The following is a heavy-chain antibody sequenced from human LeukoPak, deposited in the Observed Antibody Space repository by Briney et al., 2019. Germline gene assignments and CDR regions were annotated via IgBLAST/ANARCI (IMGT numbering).Heavy chain of an antibody. Sequence: PSETLSLTCAVYGGSFSGYYWSWIRQPPGKGLEWIGEINHSGSTNYNPSLKSRVTISVDTSKNQFSLKLSSVTAADTAVYYCARVTQEPAASLGFWFDPWGQGTLVIVSS. V-gene: IGHV4-34*01. D-gene: IGHD2-2*01. CDR2: INHSGST. CDR3: ARVTQEPAASLGFWFDP. J-gene: IGHJ5*02. CDR1: GGSFSGYY.